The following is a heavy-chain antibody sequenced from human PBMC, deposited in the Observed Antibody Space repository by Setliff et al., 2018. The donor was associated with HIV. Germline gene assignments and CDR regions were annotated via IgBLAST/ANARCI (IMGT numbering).Heavy chain of an antibody. D-gene: IGHD3-10*01. V-gene: IGHV4-38-2*01. Sequence: PSETLSLSCAASGFTFSNAWMSWIRQPPGKGLEWIGSIYYSGSTYYNPSLKSRVTISVDTSNNQFSLSLRSVTAADTAIYYCARSIHGGGSEPFDTWGQGILVTVSS. J-gene: IGHJ5*02. CDR1: GFTFSNAW. CDR3: ARSIHGGGSEPFDT. CDR2: IYYSGST.